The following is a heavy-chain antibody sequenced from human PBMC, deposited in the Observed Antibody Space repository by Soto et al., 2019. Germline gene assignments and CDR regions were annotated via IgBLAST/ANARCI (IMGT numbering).Heavy chain of an antibody. Sequence: SETLSLTCAVSGGSISSGGYSWSWIRQPPGKGLEWIGYIYHSGSTYYNPSLKSRVTISVDKSKNQFSLKLSSVAAADTAVYYCARGGSYDILTGIDYWGQGTLVTVSS. V-gene: IGHV4-30-2*01. CDR1: GGSISSGGYS. J-gene: IGHJ4*02. CDR2: IYHSGST. CDR3: ARGGSYDILTGIDY. D-gene: IGHD3-9*01.